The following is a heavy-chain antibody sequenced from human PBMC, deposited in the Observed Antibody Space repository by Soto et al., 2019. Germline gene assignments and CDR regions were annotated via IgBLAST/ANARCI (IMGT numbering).Heavy chain of an antibody. J-gene: IGHJ5*02. CDR1: GFTFSTYW. CDR2: INTSGGST. CDR3: AKFYGGRSAHTYTIDP. Sequence: GGSLRLSCAPSGFTFSTYWMHWVRQAPGKGLEWVSTINTSGGSTYYADSVKGRFTISRDNSKNTLYLQMNSLRPEDTAVYYCAKFYGGRSAHTYTIDPWGQGTLVTVSS. D-gene: IGHD2-15*01. V-gene: IGHV3-23*01.